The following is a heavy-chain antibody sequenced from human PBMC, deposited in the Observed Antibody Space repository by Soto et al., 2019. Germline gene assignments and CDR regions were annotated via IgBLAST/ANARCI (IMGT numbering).Heavy chain of an antibody. CDR1: GFTFSSYS. J-gene: IGHJ4*02. CDR3: ARGGPYDILTGSLFDY. CDR2: ISSSSSTI. V-gene: IGHV3-48*02. D-gene: IGHD3-9*01. Sequence: SCAASGFTFSSYSMNWVRQAPGKGLEWVSYISSSSSTIYYADSVKGRFTISRDNAKNSLYLQMNSLRDEDTAVYYCARGGPYDILTGSLFDYWGQGTLVTVSS.